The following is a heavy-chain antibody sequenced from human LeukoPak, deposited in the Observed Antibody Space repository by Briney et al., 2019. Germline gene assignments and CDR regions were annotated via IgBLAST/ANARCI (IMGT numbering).Heavy chain of an antibody. CDR1: GFPFSSYA. Sequence: GSLSLSCAASGFPFSSYAMSWVRPAPGKGLGWVSAIIGSGGSTYYADSVKGRFTISRDNSKNTLYLQMNSLRAEDTAVYYCAKEGIAAGLIGYNWFDPWGQGTLVTVSS. D-gene: IGHD6-13*01. CDR2: IIGSGGST. CDR3: AKEGIAAGLIGYNWFDP. V-gene: IGHV3-23*01. J-gene: IGHJ5*02.